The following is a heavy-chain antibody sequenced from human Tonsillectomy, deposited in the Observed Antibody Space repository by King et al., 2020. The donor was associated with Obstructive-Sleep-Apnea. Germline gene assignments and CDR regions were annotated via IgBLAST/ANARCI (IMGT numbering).Heavy chain of an antibody. J-gene: IGHJ6*02. CDR1: GGSISSYY. CDR2: IYYSWST. CDR3: ARAPEGLTGQPDYYYGMDV. Sequence: VQLQESGPGLVKPSETLSLTCTVSGGSISSYYWSWIRQPPGKGLEWIGYIYYSWSTNYNPSLKSRVTISADTSKNQFSLKLSSVTAADTAVYYCARAPEGLTGQPDYYYGMDVWGQGTTVSVSS. V-gene: IGHV4-59*08. D-gene: IGHD1-14*01.